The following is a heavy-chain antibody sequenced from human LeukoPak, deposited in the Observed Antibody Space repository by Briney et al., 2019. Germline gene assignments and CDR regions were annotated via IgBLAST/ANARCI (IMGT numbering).Heavy chain of an antibody. CDR1: GFTFSTYE. Sequence: PGGSLRLSCAASGFTFSTYEMNWVRQAPGKGLEWVANIKRDGSEKYYVDSVKGRFTISRDNAKNSLYLQMNSLRAEDTAVYYCAGSRYSSRWRDYWGQGTLVTVSS. CDR3: AGSRYSSRWRDY. V-gene: IGHV3-7*04. D-gene: IGHD6-13*01. J-gene: IGHJ4*02. CDR2: IKRDGSEK.